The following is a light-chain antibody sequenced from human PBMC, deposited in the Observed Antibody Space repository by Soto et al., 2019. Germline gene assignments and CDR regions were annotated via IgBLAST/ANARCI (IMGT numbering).Light chain of an antibody. CDR2: DVS. J-gene: IGLJ1*01. CDR3: CSYTRSGTLI. V-gene: IGLV2-14*01. Sequence: QSVLTQPASVSGSPGRSITISCVGTSGDIGDYNYVSWYQQHPGKVPKVIIYDVSNRPSGVSYRFSGTKSGSTASLTVSGLQAEDEADYYCCSYTRSGTLIFGTGTKVTVL. CDR1: SGDIGDYNY.